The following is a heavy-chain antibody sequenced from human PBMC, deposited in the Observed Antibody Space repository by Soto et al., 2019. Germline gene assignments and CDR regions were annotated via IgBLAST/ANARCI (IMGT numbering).Heavy chain of an antibody. CDR2: ISGSGGST. V-gene: IGHV3-23*01. Sequence: GGSLRLSCAASGFTFSSYAMSWVRQAPGKGLEWVSAISGSGGSTYYADSVKGRFTISRDNSKNTLYLQMNSLRAEDTAVYYFASKGFLAGTPDYWGQGTLVPVSA. J-gene: IGHJ4*02. D-gene: IGHD6-19*01. CDR3: ASKGFLAGTPDY. CDR1: GFTFSSYA.